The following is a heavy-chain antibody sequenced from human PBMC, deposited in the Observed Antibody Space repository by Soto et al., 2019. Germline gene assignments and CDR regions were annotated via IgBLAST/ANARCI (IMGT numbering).Heavy chain of an antibody. Sequence: ASVNVSCKASGYTFTSYGISWVRQAPGQGLEWMGWISAYNGNTNYAQKLQGRVTMTTDTSTSTAYMELRSLRSDDTAVYYCARDPARYSSSYFDYWGQGTLVTVSS. V-gene: IGHV1-18*01. J-gene: IGHJ4*02. CDR2: ISAYNGNT. D-gene: IGHD6-6*01. CDR1: GYTFTSYG. CDR3: ARDPARYSSSYFDY.